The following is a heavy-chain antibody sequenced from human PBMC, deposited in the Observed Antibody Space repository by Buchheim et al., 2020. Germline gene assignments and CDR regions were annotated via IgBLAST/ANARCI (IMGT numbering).Heavy chain of an antibody. CDR3: ARRRRCGGDCYSIDY. J-gene: IGHJ4*02. D-gene: IGHD2-21*02. CDR2: AFYSGST. V-gene: IGHV4-61*01. CDR1: GDSVSSGTFY. Sequence: QLQESGPGLVKPSETLSLTCSVFGDSVSSGTFYWSWIRRPPGKGLEWIGYAFYSGSTNYNPSLKNRVSISLQSSKNQFSLRLNSVTAADTAVYYCARRRRCGGDCYSIDYWGQGT.